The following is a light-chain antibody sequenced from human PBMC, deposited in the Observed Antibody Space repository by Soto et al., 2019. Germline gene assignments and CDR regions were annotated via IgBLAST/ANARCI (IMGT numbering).Light chain of an antibody. V-gene: IGLV1-44*01. J-gene: IGLJ2*01. CDR2: RSS. Sequence: QSVLTQPPSASGTPGQRITISCSGSSSNIGSHSVNWYQQLPGTAPKLLIYRSSQRPSGVPDRFSGSKSGTSASLAISGLQSGDEADYYCAAWDDSLNGMLFGGGTKLTVL. CDR1: SSNIGSHS. CDR3: AAWDDSLNGML.